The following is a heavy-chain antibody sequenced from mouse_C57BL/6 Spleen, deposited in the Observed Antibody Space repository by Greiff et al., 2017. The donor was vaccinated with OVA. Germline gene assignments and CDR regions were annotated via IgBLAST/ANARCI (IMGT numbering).Heavy chain of an antibody. D-gene: IGHD2-3*01. CDR2: IDPSDSYT. Sequence: VQLQQPGAELVRPGTSVKLSCKASGYTFTSYWMHWVKQRPGQGLEWIGVIDPSDSYTTYNQKFKGKATLTVDTSSSTAYMPLSSLTSEDSAVYYCARRGAYDGYYVAMDYWGQGTSVTVSS. CDR1: GYTFTSYW. V-gene: IGHV1-59*01. CDR3: ARRGAYDGYYVAMDY. J-gene: IGHJ4*01.